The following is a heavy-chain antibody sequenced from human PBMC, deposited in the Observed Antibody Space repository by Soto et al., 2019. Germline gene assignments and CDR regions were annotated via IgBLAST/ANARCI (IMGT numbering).Heavy chain of an antibody. V-gene: IGHV4-34*01. J-gene: IGHJ5*02. CDR1: GGSFSGYY. CDR3: ALYRYYDFWSGYSPGGFDP. Sequence: SETLSLTCAVYGGSFSGYYWRWIRQPPGKGLEWIGEINHIGSTNYNPSLKSRVTISVDTSKNQFSLKLSSVTAADPAVYYCALYRYYDFWSGYSPGGFDPWGQGTLVTVSS. D-gene: IGHD3-3*01. CDR2: INHIGST.